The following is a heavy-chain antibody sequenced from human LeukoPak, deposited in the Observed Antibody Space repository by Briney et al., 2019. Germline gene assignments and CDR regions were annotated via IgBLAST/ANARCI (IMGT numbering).Heavy chain of an antibody. CDR3: ARDLADSSSWVYYYYYGMDV. V-gene: IGHV3-30-3*01. J-gene: IGHJ6*02. D-gene: IGHD6-13*01. Sequence: GGSLRLSCAASGFTFSSYAMHWVRQAPGKGLEWVAVISYDGSNKYYADSVKGRFTISRDNAKNSLYLQMNSLGPEDTAVYYCARDLADSSSWVYYYYYGMDVWGQGTTVTVSS. CDR1: GFTFSSYA. CDR2: ISYDGSNK.